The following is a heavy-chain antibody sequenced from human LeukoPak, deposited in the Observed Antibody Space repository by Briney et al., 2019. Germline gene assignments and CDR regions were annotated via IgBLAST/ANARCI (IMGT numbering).Heavy chain of an antibody. Sequence: SETLSLTCSVPGGSIGSYHWSWIRQPPGKGLEWIGHVHYTWNIYYNPSLTGRVSISLDRSKNQFALSLSSLTAADTAVYYCARVASKGGMDVWGQGTTVRVSS. CDR2: VHYTWNI. V-gene: IGHV4-59*01. D-gene: IGHD5/OR15-5a*01. J-gene: IGHJ6*02. CDR1: GGSIGSYH. CDR3: ARVASKGGMDV.